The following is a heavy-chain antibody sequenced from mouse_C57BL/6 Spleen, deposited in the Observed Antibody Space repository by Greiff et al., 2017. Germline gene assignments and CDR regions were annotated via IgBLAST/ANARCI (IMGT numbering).Heavy chain of an antibody. J-gene: IGHJ4*01. CDR3: ASPQAIPYYAMDY. Sequence: QVQLQQPGAELVKPGASVKLSCKASGYTFTSYWMHWVKQRPGPGLEWIGMIHPNSGSTNYNEKFKSKATLTVDKSSSTAYMQLSSLTSEDSAVYYCASPQAIPYYAMDYWGQGTSVTVSS. CDR2: IHPNSGST. D-gene: IGHD3-2*02. CDR1: GYTFTSYW. V-gene: IGHV1-64*01.